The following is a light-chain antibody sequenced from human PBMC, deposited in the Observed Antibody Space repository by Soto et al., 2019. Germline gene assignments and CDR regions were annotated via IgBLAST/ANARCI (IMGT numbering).Light chain of an antibody. V-gene: IGLV2-14*02. CDR3: CSYTSISTRV. CDR1: SSNIGGYNV. CDR2: EGI. Sequence: QSALTQPASVSGSPGQSITISCSGTSSNIGGYNVVSWYQQHPGKAPKVIVYEGIKRPSGVSDRFSGSTSGSTASLTISGLRAEVKAQYYGCSYTSISTRVFVTGTMVTV. J-gene: IGLJ1*01.